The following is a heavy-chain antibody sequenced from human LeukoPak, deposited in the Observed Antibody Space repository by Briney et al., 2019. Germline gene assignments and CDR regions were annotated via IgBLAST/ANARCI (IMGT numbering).Heavy chain of an antibody. Sequence: GGSLRLSCEASGFTFGSYAMSWVRQAPGKGLEWVSRISGGGDNTRYADSVKGRFTISRDNSKNTLYLQMNSLGAEDTAVYYCATIRGYKYGQIDSWGQGTLVTVSS. V-gene: IGHV3-23*01. D-gene: IGHD5-18*01. J-gene: IGHJ4*02. CDR3: ATIRGYKYGQIDS. CDR1: GFTFGSYA. CDR2: ISGGGDNT.